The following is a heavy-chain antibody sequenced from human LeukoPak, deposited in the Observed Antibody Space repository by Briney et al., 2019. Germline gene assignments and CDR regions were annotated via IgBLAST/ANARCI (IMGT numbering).Heavy chain of an antibody. V-gene: IGHV1-46*01. J-gene: IGHJ5*02. CDR2: INPSGGST. D-gene: IGHD3-10*01. CDR3: AREDYYGSGSYYNWFDP. Sequence: ASVKVSRKASGYTFTSYGISWVRQAPGQGLEWMGIINPSGGSTSYAQKFQGRVTMTRDTSTSTVYMELSSLRSEDTAVYYCAREDYYGSGSYYNWFDPWGQGTLVTVSS. CDR1: GYTFTSYG.